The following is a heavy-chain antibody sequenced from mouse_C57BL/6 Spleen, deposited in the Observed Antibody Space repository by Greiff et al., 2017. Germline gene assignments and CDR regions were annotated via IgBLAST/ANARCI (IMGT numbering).Heavy chain of an antibody. CDR3: ASQYYGSSYYFGG. CDR1: GFTFTDYY. V-gene: IGHV7-3*01. D-gene: IGHD1-1*01. CDR2: IRNKANGYTT. J-gene: IGHJ2*01. Sequence: EVKLMESGGGLVQPGGSLSLSCAASGFTFTDYYMSWVRQPPGKALEWLGFIRNKANGYTTEYSASVKGRFTISRDNSQSILYLQMSALRAEDSAAYYCASQYYGSSYYFGGWGAGATLSVSS.